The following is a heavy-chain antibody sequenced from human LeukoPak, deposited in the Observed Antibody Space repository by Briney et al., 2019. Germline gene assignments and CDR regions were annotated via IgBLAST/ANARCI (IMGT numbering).Heavy chain of an antibody. V-gene: IGHV3-66*01. J-gene: IGHJ4*02. CDR3: ARGLYSSSLLY. CDR1: GFTLSYNY. CDR2: IFSGNIT. D-gene: IGHD6-13*01. Sequence: GGSLRLSCAASGFTLSYNYMSWVRQAPGKGLEWVSVIFSGNITYYADSVKGRFTISRDNSKNILYLQMNSLRTEDTAVYYCARGLYSSSLLYWGQGTLVTVSS.